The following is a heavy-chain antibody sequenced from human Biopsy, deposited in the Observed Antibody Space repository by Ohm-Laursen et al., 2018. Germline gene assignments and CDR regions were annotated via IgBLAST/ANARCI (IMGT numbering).Heavy chain of an antibody. V-gene: IGHV4-59*12. CDR3: ARDRGFYSDRTVPGYFDL. CDR2: DYYTGST. D-gene: IGHD3-22*01. CDR1: GVSISSYY. J-gene: IGHJ2*01. Sequence: SDTLSLTCSVSGVSISSYYWSWIRQPPGQGLVWIGYDYYTGSTDYNPSLQSRVTISVDTSKNHFSLRLLSVTPADTAIYYCARDRGFYSDRTVPGYFDLWGRGTLVTVSS.